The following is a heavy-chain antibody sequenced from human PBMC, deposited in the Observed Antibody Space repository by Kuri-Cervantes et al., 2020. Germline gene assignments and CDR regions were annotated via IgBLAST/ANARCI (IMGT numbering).Heavy chain of an antibody. J-gene: IGHJ4*02. Sequence: GESLKISCAASGFTFSSYAMHWVRQAPGKGLEWVAVISYDGSNKYYADSVKGRFTISRDNSKNTLYLQMNSLRAEDTAVYYCTTVIGYGAMDYWGQGTLVTVSS. V-gene: IGHV3-30-3*01. CDR3: TTVIGYGAMDY. D-gene: IGHD4/OR15-4a*01. CDR1: GFTFSSYA. CDR2: ISYDGSNK.